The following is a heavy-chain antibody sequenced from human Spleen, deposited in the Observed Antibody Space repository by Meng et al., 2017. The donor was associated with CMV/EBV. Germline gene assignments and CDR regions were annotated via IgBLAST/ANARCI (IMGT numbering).Heavy chain of an antibody. Sequence: LSLTCAASGVTFSSYAMSWVRQAPGKGLEWVSAISGSGGSTYYADSVKGRFTISRDNSKNTLYLQMNSLRAEDTAVYYCAKAVTMINRFDYWGQGTLVTVSS. D-gene: IGHD3-22*01. CDR2: ISGSGGST. V-gene: IGHV3-23*01. CDR1: GVTFSSYA. CDR3: AKAVTMINRFDY. J-gene: IGHJ4*02.